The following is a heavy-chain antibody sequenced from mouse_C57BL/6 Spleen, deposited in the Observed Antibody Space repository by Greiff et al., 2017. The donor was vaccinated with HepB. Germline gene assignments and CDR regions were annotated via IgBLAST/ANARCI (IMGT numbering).Heavy chain of an antibody. D-gene: IGHD2-1*01. CDR2: IYPSDSET. CDR1: GYTFTSYW. CDR3: ARSYGNYPAY. J-gene: IGHJ2*01. V-gene: IGHV1-61*01. Sequence: QVQLQQPGAELVRPGSSVKLSCKASGYTFTSYWMDWVKQRPGQGLEWIGNIYPSDSETHYNQKFKDKATLTVDKSSSTAYMQLSSLTSEDSAVYYCARSYGNYPAYWGQGTTLTVSS.